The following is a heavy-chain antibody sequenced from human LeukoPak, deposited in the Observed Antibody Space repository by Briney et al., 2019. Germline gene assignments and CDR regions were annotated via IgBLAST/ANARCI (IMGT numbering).Heavy chain of an antibody. CDR1: GYTFTGHY. CDR2: INPNSGGT. Sequence: GASVKVSCKASGYTFTGHYMHWVRQAPGQGLEWTGWINPNSGGTNYAQKFQGRVTMTRDTSISTAYVELSRLRSDDTAVYYCARSYYYGSGSYEPLDYWGQGTLVTVSS. J-gene: IGHJ4*02. CDR3: ARSYYYGSGSYEPLDY. D-gene: IGHD3-10*01. V-gene: IGHV1-2*02.